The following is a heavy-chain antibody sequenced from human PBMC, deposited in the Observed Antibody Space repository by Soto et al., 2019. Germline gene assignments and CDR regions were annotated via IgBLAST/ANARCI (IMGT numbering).Heavy chain of an antibody. CDR1: GYRFTSYW. Sequence: PVESVRISCKVSGYRFTSYWIVWVRQMPGKRLEWMGIIYPGDSYIRYSPSFQGQVAISADKAISTAYLQWSSLKASDTAMYYCARNDDILTGSPKGYFDGWGQGTMVTVSS. CDR3: ARNDDILTGSPKGYFDG. V-gene: IGHV5-51*01. D-gene: IGHD3-9*01. CDR2: IYPGDSYI. J-gene: IGHJ4*02.